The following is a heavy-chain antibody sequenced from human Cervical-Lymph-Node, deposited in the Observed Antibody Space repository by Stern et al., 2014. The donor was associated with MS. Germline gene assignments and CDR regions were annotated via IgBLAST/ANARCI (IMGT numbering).Heavy chain of an antibody. V-gene: IGHV1-2*06. CDR3: ARGGREYSDSSGYDAFDL. D-gene: IGHD3-22*01. J-gene: IGHJ3*01. CDR2: INPNSGGT. Sequence: QLVQSGAEVKKPGASVKGSCKASGYTFTGYYMHWVRQAPGQGLEWMGRINPNSGGTNYAQKFQGRVTMTRDTSISTAYMELSRLRSDDTAVYYCARGGREYSDSSGYDAFDLWGQGTMVTVSS. CDR1: GYTFTGYY.